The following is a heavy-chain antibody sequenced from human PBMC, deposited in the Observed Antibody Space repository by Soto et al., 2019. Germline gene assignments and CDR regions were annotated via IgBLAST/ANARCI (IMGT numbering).Heavy chain of an antibody. V-gene: IGHV3-21*01. J-gene: IGHJ5*02. CDR1: GFTFSSYS. CDR2: ISSSSSYI. D-gene: IGHD2-2*01. Sequence: PGGSLRLSCAASGFTFSSYSMNWVRQAPWKGLEWVSSISSSSSYIYYADSVKGRFTISRDNAKNSLYLQMNSLRAEDTAVYYCARDVVVVPAAIHWFDPWAQGTLVTVSS. CDR3: ARDVVVVPAAIHWFDP.